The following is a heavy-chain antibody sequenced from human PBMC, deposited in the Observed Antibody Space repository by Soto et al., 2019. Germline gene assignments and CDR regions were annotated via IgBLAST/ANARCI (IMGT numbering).Heavy chain of an antibody. CDR1: GFTFSSYA. J-gene: IGHJ5*02. CDR3: AKGGYCSGGSCYLHWFDP. V-gene: IGHV3-23*01. CDR2: ISGSGGST. Sequence: GSLRLSCAASGFTFSSYAMSWVRQAPGKGLEWVSAISGSGGSTYYADSVKGRFTISRDNSKNTLYLQMNSLRAEDTAVYYCAKGGYCSGGSCYLHWFDPWGQGTLVTVSS. D-gene: IGHD2-15*01.